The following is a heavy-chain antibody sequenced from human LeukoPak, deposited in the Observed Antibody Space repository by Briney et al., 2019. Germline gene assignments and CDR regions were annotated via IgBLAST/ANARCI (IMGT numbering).Heavy chain of an antibody. CDR1: GYRFTSYW. CDR2: IYPGDSDT. D-gene: IGHD3-10*01. Sequence: GESLKISRKGSGYRFTSYWIGWVRQMPGKGLEWMGIIYPGDSDTRYSPSFQGQVTISADKSINTAYLQWSSLKASDTAMYYCARRWFGELEYYFDYWGQGTLVTVSS. CDR3: ARRWFGELEYYFDY. J-gene: IGHJ4*02. V-gene: IGHV5-51*01.